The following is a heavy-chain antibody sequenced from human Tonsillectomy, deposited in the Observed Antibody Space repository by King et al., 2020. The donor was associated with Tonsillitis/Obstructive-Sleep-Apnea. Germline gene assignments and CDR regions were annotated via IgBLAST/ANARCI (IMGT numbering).Heavy chain of an antibody. D-gene: IGHD3-22*01. CDR1: GGSFSGYY. CDR2: INHSGST. V-gene: IGHV4-34*01. J-gene: IGHJ4*02. Sequence: VQLQQWGAGLLKPSETLSLTCAVYGGSFSGYYWSWIRQPPGKGLEWIGEINHSGSTNYNPSLKSRVTISVDTSKNQFSLKLSSVTAADTAVYYCARGEPYDSTEIDYWGQGTLVTVSS. CDR3: ARGEPYDSTEIDY.